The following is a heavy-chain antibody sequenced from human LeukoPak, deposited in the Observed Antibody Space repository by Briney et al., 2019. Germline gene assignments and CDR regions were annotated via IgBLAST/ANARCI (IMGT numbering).Heavy chain of an antibody. CDR1: AYTFTVYY. V-gene: IGHV1-2*02. Sequence: GASVTLSCNSSAYTFTVYYMHRVRQPHGQGLEWMGWINPNSGGTNYAQKFQGRVTMTRDTSISTAYMELRRLRSDDTAVYYGARVPGGGNKFDPWGEGSLVTVSS. CDR2: INPNSGGT. J-gene: IGHJ5*02. CDR3: ARVPGGGNKFDP. D-gene: IGHD4-23*01.